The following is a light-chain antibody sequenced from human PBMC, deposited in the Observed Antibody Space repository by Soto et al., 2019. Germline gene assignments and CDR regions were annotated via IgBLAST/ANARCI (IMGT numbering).Light chain of an antibody. CDR1: SGHSSYA. Sequence: QLVLTQSPSASASLGASVKLTCTLSSGHSSYAVAWHQQQPEKGPRYLMKLDSDGSHTKGDEIPDRFSGSSSGAERYLIISSLQSEDEADYYCQTWGTGIWVFGGGTKLTVL. CDR2: LDSDGSH. CDR3: QTWGTGIWV. V-gene: IGLV4-69*01. J-gene: IGLJ3*02.